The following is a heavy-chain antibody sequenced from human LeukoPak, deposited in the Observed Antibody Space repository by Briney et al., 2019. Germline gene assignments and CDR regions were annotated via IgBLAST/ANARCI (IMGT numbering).Heavy chain of an antibody. CDR2: IYYSGST. Sequence: SETLSLTCTVSGGSISSYYWSWIRQPPGKGLEWIGYIYYSGSTNYNPSLKSRVTISVDTSKNQFSLKLSSVTAADTAVYYCARLARGISVVDYWGQGTLVTVSS. D-gene: IGHD2-15*01. J-gene: IGHJ4*02. CDR1: GGSISSYY. CDR3: ARLARGISVVDY. V-gene: IGHV4-59*08.